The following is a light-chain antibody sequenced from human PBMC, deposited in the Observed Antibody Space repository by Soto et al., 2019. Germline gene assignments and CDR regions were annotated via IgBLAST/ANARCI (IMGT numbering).Light chain of an antibody. CDR2: KAS. CDR1: QSISSW. CDR3: QQYNSYPWT. V-gene: IGKV1-5*03. Sequence: DIQMTQSPSTLSASVGDRVTITCRASQSISSWLAWYQQKPGKAPKLLIYKASSLESWVPSRFSGSGSGTEFNLTISSLQPDDFATYYCQQYNSYPWTFGQGTKVEIK. J-gene: IGKJ1*01.